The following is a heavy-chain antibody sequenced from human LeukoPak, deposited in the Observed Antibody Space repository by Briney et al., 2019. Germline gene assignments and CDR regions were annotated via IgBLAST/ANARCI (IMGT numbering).Heavy chain of an antibody. CDR3: SRSTGGLDS. V-gene: IGHV4-30-4*01. CDR1: GVSIRSGESY. D-gene: IGHD2-8*02. Sequence: SQTLSLTCTVSGVSIRSGESYWGWIRQPPGKGLEWIACVSSSGTTYYNPSLKSRVSISLDTSGNQLSLKLSSVTAADTAVYYCSRSTGGLDSWGQGTLVSVS. CDR2: VSSSGTT. J-gene: IGHJ4*02.